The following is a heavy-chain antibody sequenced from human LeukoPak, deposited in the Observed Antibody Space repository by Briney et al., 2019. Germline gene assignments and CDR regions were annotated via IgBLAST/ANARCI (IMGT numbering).Heavy chain of an antibody. D-gene: IGHD1-26*01. J-gene: IGHJ5*01. V-gene: IGHV4-59*08. Sequence: SETLSLTCTVSGGSISSYYWSWIRQPPGKGLEYIGYIHYSGSTNYSPSLKSRVTISVDTSNKQFSLKLSSVTAADTAVYYCAWQSGSYSFDSWGPGTLVTVSS. CDR1: GGSISSYY. CDR2: IHYSGST. CDR3: AWQSGSYSFDS.